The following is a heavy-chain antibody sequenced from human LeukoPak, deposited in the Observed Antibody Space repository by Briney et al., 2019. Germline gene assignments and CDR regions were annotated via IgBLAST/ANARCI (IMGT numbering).Heavy chain of an antibody. CDR1: GSTFTTYA. Sequence: GGSLSPSLEAPGSTFTTYAMSWVRQAPGKGLKWVQPISVIGGSTYYADSVKGRFTISRDNSKNTLYLQMNSLRAEDTAVYYCAKESLYYDFWSGYQGTNYFDYWGQGTLVTVSS. J-gene: IGHJ4*02. CDR2: ISVIGGST. CDR3: AKESLYYDFWSGYQGTNYFDY. D-gene: IGHD3-3*01. V-gene: IGHV3-23*01.